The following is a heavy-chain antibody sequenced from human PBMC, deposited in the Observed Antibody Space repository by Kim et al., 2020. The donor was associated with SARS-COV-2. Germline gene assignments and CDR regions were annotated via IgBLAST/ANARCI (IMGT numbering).Heavy chain of an antibody. Sequence: NDSALSVKSRITLTPDTSKTQFSLQLNSVTPGDTAVYYCARVGAAAVFDYWGQGTLVTVSS. CDR3: ARVGAAAVFDY. D-gene: IGHD6-13*01. J-gene: IGHJ4*02. CDR2: N. V-gene: IGHV6-1*01.